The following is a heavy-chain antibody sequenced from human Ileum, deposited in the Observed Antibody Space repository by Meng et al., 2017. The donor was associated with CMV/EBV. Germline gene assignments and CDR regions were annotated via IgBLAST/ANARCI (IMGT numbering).Heavy chain of an antibody. CDR3: ASRSNSGPVAFDY. J-gene: IGHJ4*02. V-gene: IGHV1-3*04. CDR2: INTGNGNT. D-gene: IGHD6-19*01. CDR1: GSTFTPYA. Sequence: TSSGSTFTPYAIHWVRQAAGQRLEWMGWINTGNGNTKYSQKFQGRVTVTMDTSASTAYMELTSLTSEDTGVYYCASRSNSGPVAFDYWGQGSLVTVSS.